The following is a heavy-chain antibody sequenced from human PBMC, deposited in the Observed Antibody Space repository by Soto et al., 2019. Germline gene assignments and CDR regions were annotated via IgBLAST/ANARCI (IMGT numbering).Heavy chain of an antibody. V-gene: IGHV4-4*07. D-gene: IGHD6-19*01. J-gene: IGHJ4*02. Sequence: QVQLQESGPGLVKPSETLSLTCTVSGGSISSYYWSWIRQPAGKGLEWIGRIYTSGSTNYNPSLKSRVTMSVDSSKNQCSLKLCSVTAADTAVYYCAIASRIAVAGLDYFDYCGQGTLVTVSS. CDR2: IYTSGST. CDR3: AIASRIAVAGLDYFDY. CDR1: GGSISSYY.